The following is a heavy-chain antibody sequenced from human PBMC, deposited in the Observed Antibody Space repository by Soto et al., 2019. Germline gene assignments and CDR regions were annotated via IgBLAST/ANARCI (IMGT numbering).Heavy chain of an antibody. V-gene: IGHV3-30-3*01. CDR2: ISYDGCNK. CDR3: ARPLWRDDYNWGYFDL. J-gene: IGHJ2*01. Sequence: GGSLRLSCAASGFNFSSYAMHWVRQAPGKGLEWVAVISYDGCNKYYADSVKGRFTISRDNSKNTLYLQMNSLRTEDTAVYYCARPLWRDDYNWGYFDLWGRGTLVTVSS. CDR1: GFNFSSYA. D-gene: IGHD4-4*01.